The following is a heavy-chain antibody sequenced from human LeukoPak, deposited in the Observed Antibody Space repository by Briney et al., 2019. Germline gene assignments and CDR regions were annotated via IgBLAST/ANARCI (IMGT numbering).Heavy chain of an antibody. Sequence: SETLSLTCTVSGGSISSYYWSWIRQPPGKGLEWIGYIYYSGSTNYNPSLKSRVTISADTSKNQFSLKLSSVTAADTAVYYCARGGLAGDYASPFFDYWGQGTLVTVSS. V-gene: IGHV4-59*01. J-gene: IGHJ4*02. CDR2: IYYSGST. CDR3: ARGGLAGDYASPFFDY. D-gene: IGHD4-17*01. CDR1: GGSISSYY.